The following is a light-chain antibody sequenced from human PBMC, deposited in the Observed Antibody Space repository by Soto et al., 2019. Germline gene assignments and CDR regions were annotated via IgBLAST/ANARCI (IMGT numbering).Light chain of an antibody. J-gene: IGKJ2*01. CDR3: QQYGSSPYT. Sequence: EIVLTQSPGTLSLSPGERATLSCRASQSVSNSYLAWYQQKPGQAPRLLIYGASSRATGIPDRFSGSGSGTHFTLTIAGLEPEDFAVYYCQQYGSSPYTFGQRTELEIK. CDR1: QSVSNSY. V-gene: IGKV3-20*01. CDR2: GAS.